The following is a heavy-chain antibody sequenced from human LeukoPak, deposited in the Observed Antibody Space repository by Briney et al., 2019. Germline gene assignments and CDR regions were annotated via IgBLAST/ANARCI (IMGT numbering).Heavy chain of an antibody. CDR1: GGSISSYY. Sequence: SETLSLTCTVSGGSISSYYWSWIRQPPGKGLEWIGYIYYSGSTNYNPSLKSRVTISVDTSKNQFSLKLSSVTAADTAVYYCARVRYNWNDVEVAGTLDYWGQGTLVTVSS. CDR2: IYYSGST. D-gene: IGHD1-1*01. CDR3: ARVRYNWNDVEVAGTLDY. J-gene: IGHJ4*02. V-gene: IGHV4-59*08.